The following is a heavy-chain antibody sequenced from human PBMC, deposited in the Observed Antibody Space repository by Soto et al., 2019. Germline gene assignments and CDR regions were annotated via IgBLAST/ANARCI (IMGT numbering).Heavy chain of an antibody. Sequence: GESLKISCKGSGYSFTSYWISWVRQMPGKGLEWMGRIDPSDSYTNYSPSFQGHVTISADKSISTAYLQWSSLKASDTAMYYCARHSPPDYYDSSGYPAPFDYWGHGILVTVPS. J-gene: IGHJ4*01. CDR3: ARHSPPDYYDSSGYPAPFDY. CDR1: GYSFTSYW. CDR2: IDPSDSYT. D-gene: IGHD3-22*01. V-gene: IGHV5-10-1*01.